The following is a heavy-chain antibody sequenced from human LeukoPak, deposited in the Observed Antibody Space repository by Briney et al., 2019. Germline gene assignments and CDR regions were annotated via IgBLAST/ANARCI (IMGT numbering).Heavy chain of an antibody. J-gene: IGHJ3*02. CDR3: ARGGSRSRRGDDAFDI. D-gene: IGHD3-10*01. Sequence: ASVKVSCKASGYTFTNYAMNWVRQAPGQGLEWMGWISAYNGNTELAQKFQGRVTLATDASTSTAYVEMRSLTSDDTAVYFCARGGSRSRRGDDAFDIWGQGTMVTVSS. CDR1: GYTFTNYA. CDR2: ISAYNGNT. V-gene: IGHV1-18*01.